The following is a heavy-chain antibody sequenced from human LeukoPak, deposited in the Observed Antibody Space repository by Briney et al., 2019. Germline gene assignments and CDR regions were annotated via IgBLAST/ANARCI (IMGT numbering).Heavy chain of an antibody. J-gene: IGHJ4*02. CDR2: ISYDGNNK. D-gene: IGHD4-17*01. Sequence: GGSLRLSCAASGFIFSDYAMHWVRQAPGKGLEWVAVISYDGNNKHYVDSVKGRFTISRDNSKNTLYLQMNSLRAEDTAVYYCATRSPTVTLDYWGQGTLVTVSS. V-gene: IGHV3-30-3*01. CDR1: GFIFSDYA. CDR3: ATRSPTVTLDY.